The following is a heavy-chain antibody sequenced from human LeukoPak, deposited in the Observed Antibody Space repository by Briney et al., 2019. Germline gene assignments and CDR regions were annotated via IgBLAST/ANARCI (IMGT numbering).Heavy chain of an antibody. V-gene: IGHV4-59*01. Sequence: SETLSLTCTVSGGSISSYYWSWIRQPPGKGLEWIGYIYYSGSTNYNPSLKSRVTISVDTSKNQFSLKLSSVIAADTAVYYCASSSITIFGVVIKAFDIWGQGTMVTVSS. CDR2: IYYSGST. J-gene: IGHJ3*02. D-gene: IGHD3-3*01. CDR1: GGSISSYY. CDR3: ASSSITIFGVVIKAFDI.